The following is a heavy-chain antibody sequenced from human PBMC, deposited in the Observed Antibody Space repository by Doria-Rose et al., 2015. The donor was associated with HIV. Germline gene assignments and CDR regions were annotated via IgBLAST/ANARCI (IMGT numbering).Heavy chain of an antibody. D-gene: IGHD3-16*01. Sequence: QVQLQESGPGLVKPSETLSLTCTVSGASISSDNCWGWIRQPPGKGLEWIGSYYSSGRTYYNPSLKSRVTISADTSKNQFSLNLSSLTAADTAVYYCVMMPHYWGQGTLVTVSS. CDR3: VMMPHY. CDR1: GASISSDNC. V-gene: IGHV4-38-2*02. CDR2: YYSSGRT. J-gene: IGHJ4*02.